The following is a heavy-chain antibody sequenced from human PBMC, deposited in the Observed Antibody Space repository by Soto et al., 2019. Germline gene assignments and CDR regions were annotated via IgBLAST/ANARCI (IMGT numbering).Heavy chain of an antibody. J-gene: IGHJ4*02. CDR1: GASNSNYH. D-gene: IGHD6-19*01. V-gene: IGHV4-59*08. Sequence: QVQLQESGPGLVKPAETLSLTCTVSGASNSNYHWSWIRQPPGKGLEWIGYIYYSGSTNYNPSLMSGVTIPVDASKNQLSMKLRSVTAADTAVYYCTRHLGRAVAGFDYWGQGTLVTVSS. CDR2: IYYSGST. CDR3: TRHLGRAVAGFDY.